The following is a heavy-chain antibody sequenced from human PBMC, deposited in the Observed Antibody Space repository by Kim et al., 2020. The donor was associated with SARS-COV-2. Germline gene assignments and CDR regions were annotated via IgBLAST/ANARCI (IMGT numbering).Heavy chain of an antibody. CDR3: AKDPLGKGAGTPVSGSYFDY. D-gene: IGHD3-16*01. V-gene: IGHV3-30*02. Sequence: RFTISRDNSKNTLYLQMSSLRAEDTAVYYCAKDPLGKGAGTPVSGSYFDYWGQGTRVTVSS. J-gene: IGHJ4*02.